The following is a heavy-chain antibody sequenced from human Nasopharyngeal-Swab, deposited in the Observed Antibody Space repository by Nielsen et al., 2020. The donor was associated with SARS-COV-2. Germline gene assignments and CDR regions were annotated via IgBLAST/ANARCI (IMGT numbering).Heavy chain of an antibody. Sequence: GESLKISCAASGFSFRSYGMHWVRQAPGKGLAWVAVISYDGSNKDYADSVKGRFTISRDNSKNTLYLQTNSLRADDTAVYYCARGTTFGVVKRGPWDYYGMDVWGQGTTVTVSS. D-gene: IGHD3-3*01. CDR1: GFSFRSYG. V-gene: IGHV3-30*03. CDR3: ARGTTFGVVKRGPWDYYGMDV. J-gene: IGHJ6*02. CDR2: ISYDGSNK.